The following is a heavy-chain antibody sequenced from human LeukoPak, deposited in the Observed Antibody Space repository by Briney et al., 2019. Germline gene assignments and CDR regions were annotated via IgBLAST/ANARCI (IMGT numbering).Heavy chain of an antibody. CDR2: IYICGST. J-gene: IGHJ4*02. CDR3: ARGLTPPSTTIGVVWTTDYFDF. V-gene: IGHV4-4*07. Sequence: SETLSLTCTVSGGSISSYYWSWIRQPAGKGLEWVGRIYICGSTNYNPSLTSRVTISAHTSKVQFSLRLSSVTAADTAGYYCARGLTPPSTTIGVVWTTDYFDFWGQGTLVTVSS. D-gene: IGHD3-3*01. CDR1: GGSISSYY.